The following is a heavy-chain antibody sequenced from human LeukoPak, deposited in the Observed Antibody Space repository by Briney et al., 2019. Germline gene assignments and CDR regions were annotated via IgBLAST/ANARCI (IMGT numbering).Heavy chain of an antibody. Sequence: SETLSLTCSVSGGSFSRGYWGWIRQPPGKGLEWIGYIYYSGSTNYNPSLKSRVTISVDTSKNQFSLKLSSVTAADTAVYYCARDLDGRFDYWGQGTLVTVSS. CDR2: IYYSGST. D-gene: IGHD3/OR15-3a*01. J-gene: IGHJ4*02. CDR1: GGSFSRGY. CDR3: ARDLDGRFDY. V-gene: IGHV4-59*01.